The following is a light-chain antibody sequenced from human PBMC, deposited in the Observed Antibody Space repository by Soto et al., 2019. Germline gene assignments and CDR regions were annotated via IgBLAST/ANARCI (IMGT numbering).Light chain of an antibody. CDR2: AAS. CDR3: QQLNSYPSST. V-gene: IGKV1-9*01. Sequence: IQLTQSPSSLSASVGDRVTITCRASQGFNSYLAWYQQKPGKAPKLLIYAASTLQSGVPSRFRGSRSGTDFTLTISRLQPEDFATYYCQQLNSYPSSTFGGGAKVEIK. CDR1: QGFNSY. J-gene: IGKJ4*01.